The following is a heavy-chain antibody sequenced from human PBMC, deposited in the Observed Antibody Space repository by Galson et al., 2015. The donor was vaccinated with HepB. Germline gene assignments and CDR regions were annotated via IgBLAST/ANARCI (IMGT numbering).Heavy chain of an antibody. D-gene: IGHD1-26*01. J-gene: IGHJ4*02. V-gene: IGHV3-64D*06. Sequence: SLRLSCAASGFTFSSYAMHWVRQAPGKGLEYVSAISSNGGSTYYADSVKGRFTISRDNPKNTLYLQMSSLRAEDTAVYYCVKDGREGCFDYWGQGTLVTVSS. CDR2: ISSNGGST. CDR1: GFTFSSYA. CDR3: VKDGREGCFDY.